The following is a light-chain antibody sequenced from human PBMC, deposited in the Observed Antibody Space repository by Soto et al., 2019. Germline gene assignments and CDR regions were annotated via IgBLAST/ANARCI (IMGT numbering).Light chain of an antibody. J-gene: IGKJ5*01. V-gene: IGKV3-11*01. CDR3: QQRSVWPIT. CDR1: QSVSSN. Sequence: EIVMTQSPATLSVSPGERATLSCRASQSVSSNLAWYQQKPGQAPRLLIYDASTRATGVPARFSGSGSGTDFTLTISSLEPEDFAVYYCQQRSVWPITFGQGTRLEIK. CDR2: DAS.